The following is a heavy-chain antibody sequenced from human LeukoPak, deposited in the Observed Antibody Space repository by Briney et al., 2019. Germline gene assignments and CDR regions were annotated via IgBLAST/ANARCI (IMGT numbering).Heavy chain of an antibody. Sequence: PGGSLRLSCAASGFTFSSYGMHWVRQAPGKGLEWVAFIRYVGSTKYYADYVKGRFTISRDNSKNTLYLQMNSLRAEDTAVYYCAKDHGGDFWSGPHYFDYWGQGTLVTVSS. CDR1: GFTFSSYG. CDR2: IRYVGSTK. V-gene: IGHV3-30*02. CDR3: AKDHGGDFWSGPHYFDY. D-gene: IGHD3-3*01. J-gene: IGHJ4*02.